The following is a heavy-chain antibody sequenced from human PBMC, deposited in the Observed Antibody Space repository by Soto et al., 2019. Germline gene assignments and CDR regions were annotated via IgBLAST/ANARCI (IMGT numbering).Heavy chain of an antibody. V-gene: IGHV3-74*01. Sequence: EVHLVESGGGLVQPGGSLRLSCAGSGFTFSTYWMHWVRQVPGKGLVWVSRINSDGSTTSYADSVKGRFTISRDNAKDTLNLQMNSLRAEDTAVYYCSRVGQGRYYFDYWGQGTLVTVSS. J-gene: IGHJ4*02. CDR2: INSDGSTT. CDR3: SRVGQGRYYFDY. CDR1: GFTFSTYW.